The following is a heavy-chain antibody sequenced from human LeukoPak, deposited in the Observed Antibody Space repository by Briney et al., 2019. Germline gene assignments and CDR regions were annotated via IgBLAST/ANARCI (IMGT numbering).Heavy chain of an antibody. CDR3: AASRRAFNFDY. V-gene: IGHV3-66*02. CDR1: GFTVSSNY. CDR2: IHSGGST. Sequence: PGGSLRLSCAASGFTVSSNYMSWVRQAPGKGLEWVSVIHSGGSTYYADSVKGRFTISRDNPKNTLYLQMNSLRAEDTAVYYCAASRRAFNFDYWGQGTLVTVSS. J-gene: IGHJ4*02.